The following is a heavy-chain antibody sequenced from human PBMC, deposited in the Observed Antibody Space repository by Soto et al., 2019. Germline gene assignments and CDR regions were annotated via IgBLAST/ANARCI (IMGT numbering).Heavy chain of an antibody. CDR3: ARAKVVPAATYYYYYMDV. Sequence: SETLSLTCAVYGGSFSGYYWSWIRQPLGKGLEWIGEINHSGSTNYNPSLKSRVTISVDTSKNQFSLKLSSVTPADTAVFYCARAKVVPAATYYYYYMDVWGKGTTVTVSS. J-gene: IGHJ6*03. CDR1: GGSFSGYY. D-gene: IGHD2-2*01. CDR2: INHSGST. V-gene: IGHV4-34*01.